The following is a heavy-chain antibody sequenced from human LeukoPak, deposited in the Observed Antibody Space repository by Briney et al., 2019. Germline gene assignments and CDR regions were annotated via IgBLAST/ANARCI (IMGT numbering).Heavy chain of an antibody. CDR3: AKDIRGYITGCAFDI. Sequence: PGGSLRLSCAASGFTFDDHAMHWVRQAPGKGLEWVSGIIWNSGTIGYADSVRGRFTISRDNAKNSLFLQMNSLRPEDTALYYCAKDIRGYITGCAFDIWGQGTMVTVSS. V-gene: IGHV3-9*01. CDR1: GFTFDDHA. D-gene: IGHD1-14*01. CDR2: IIWNSGTI. J-gene: IGHJ3*02.